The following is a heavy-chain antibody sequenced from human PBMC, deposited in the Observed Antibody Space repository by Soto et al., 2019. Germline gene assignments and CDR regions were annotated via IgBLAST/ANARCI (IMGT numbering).Heavy chain of an antibody. J-gene: IGHJ6*02. D-gene: IGHD2-15*01. Sequence: QVQLVQSGAEVKKPGSSVKVSCKASGGTFSSYAISWVRQAPGQGLEWMGGIIRIFGTADYAKKFQGRVTITEDESTSTAYMELSSLKSEDTAVYYWASSGYCSGGSCSYPQYYYYGMDVWGQGTTVTVSS. CDR3: ASSGYCSGGSCSYPQYYYYGMDV. V-gene: IGHV1-69*12. CDR2: IIRIFGTA. CDR1: GGTFSSYA.